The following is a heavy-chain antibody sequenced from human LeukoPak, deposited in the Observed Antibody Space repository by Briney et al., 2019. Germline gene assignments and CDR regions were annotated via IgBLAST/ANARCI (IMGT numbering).Heavy chain of an antibody. CDR1: GGSFSGYY. V-gene: IGHV4-34*01. CDR3: ARSEDCGSSSCYWFGP. J-gene: IGHJ5*02. Sequence: NSSETLSLTCAVYGGSFSGYYWSWIRQSPGKGLEWIGEINHPGITKYNPSLESRVTISVDTSKNQFSLRLTSATAADTAMYYCARSEDCGSSSCYWFGPWGQGTLVTVSS. CDR2: INHPGIT. D-gene: IGHD2-2*01.